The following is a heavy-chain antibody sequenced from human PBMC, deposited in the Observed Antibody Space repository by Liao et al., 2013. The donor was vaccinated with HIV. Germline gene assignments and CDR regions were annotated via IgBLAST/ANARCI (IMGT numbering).Heavy chain of an antibody. V-gene: IGHV4-59*10. D-gene: IGHD3-9*01. CDR2: IYTSGST. Sequence: QVQLQQWGAGLLKPSETLSLTCAVYGGSFSGYYWSWIRQPAGKGLEWIGRIYTSGSTNYNPSLKSRVTISVDTSKNQFSLKLFSVTAADTAVYYCARDILTGYFWDDAFDILGPRDNGHRLF. CDR1: GGSFSGYY. J-gene: IGHJ3*02. CDR3: ARDILTGYFWDDAFDI.